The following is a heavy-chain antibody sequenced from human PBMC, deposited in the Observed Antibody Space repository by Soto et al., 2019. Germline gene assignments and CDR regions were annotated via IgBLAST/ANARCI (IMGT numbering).Heavy chain of an antibody. CDR3: AGHTQGPDGPFSYYYGMDV. CDR2: IYPGDSET. V-gene: IGHV5-51*01. D-gene: IGHD2-2*01. Sequence: GESLKISCKGSGYSFTNYWIGWVRQMSGKGPEWMGIIYPGDSETRYSPSFQGQVTISADKSITTAYLQWSSLKASDTAMYYCAGHTQGPDGPFSYYYGMDVWGQGTTVTVSS. J-gene: IGHJ6*02. CDR1: GYSFTNYW.